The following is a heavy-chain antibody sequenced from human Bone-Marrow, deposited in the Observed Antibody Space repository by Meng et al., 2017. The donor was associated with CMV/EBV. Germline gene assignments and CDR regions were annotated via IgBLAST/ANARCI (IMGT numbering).Heavy chain of an antibody. CDR2: ISAYNGDT. J-gene: IGHJ4*02. V-gene: IGHV1-18*04. D-gene: IGHD6-19*01. CDR1: GYPFTGYY. CDR3: ARDAGTIAVSGIGDY. Sequence: ASVKVSCKASGYPFTGYYMHWVRQAPGQGPEWMGWISAYNGDTMYAPKVQGRVTMTTDTSTSTAYMELRGLRSDDTAVYYCARDAGTIAVSGIGDYWGQGTLVTGSS.